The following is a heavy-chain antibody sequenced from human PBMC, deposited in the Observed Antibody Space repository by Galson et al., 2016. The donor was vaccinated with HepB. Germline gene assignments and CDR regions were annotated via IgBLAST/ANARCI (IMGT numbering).Heavy chain of an antibody. D-gene: IGHD2-15*01. CDR1: GFPFSIYA. Sequence: SLRLSCAASGFPFSIYAMHWVRLAPGKGLEWVAVISYDGSQKYYADSVEGRITISRDNSKNTLFLQMYSLRVENTAVYYCGRGPRAITVAATGANLDNWGQGTLVTVSS. J-gene: IGHJ4*02. V-gene: IGHV3-30*04. CDR3: GRGPRAITVAATGANLDN. CDR2: ISYDGSQK.